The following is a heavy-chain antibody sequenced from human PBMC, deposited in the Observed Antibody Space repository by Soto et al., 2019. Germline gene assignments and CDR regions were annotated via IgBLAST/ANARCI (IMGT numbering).Heavy chain of an antibody. Sequence: GESLKISCRTSGYKFTSSWIAWVRQMPGKGLEWMGIIFPSDSDTRYSPSFQGQVTISADRSTSTVFLQWASLKASDTAVYFCARKDNSGYFNWFDSWGQPTLVTVSS. CDR3: ARKDNSGYFNWFDS. CDR1: GYKFTSSW. D-gene: IGHD3-22*01. J-gene: IGHJ5*01. V-gene: IGHV5-51*01. CDR2: IFPSDSDT.